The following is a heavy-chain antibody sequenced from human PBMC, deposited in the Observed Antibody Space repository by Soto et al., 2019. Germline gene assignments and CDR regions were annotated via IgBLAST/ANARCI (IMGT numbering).Heavy chain of an antibody. Sequence: EVQLVESGGGLVQPGGSLRLSCAASGFTLSTYDMHWVRQATGKGLEWVAALSYAGDTYYPGSVKGRFTVSREGAKNSLYLQMNSLTAGDTAVYYCAKGPHPASGYYYMDVWGKGTTVTVSS. CDR1: GFTLSTYD. CDR3: AKGPHPASGYYYMDV. V-gene: IGHV3-13*01. D-gene: IGHD3-10*01. J-gene: IGHJ6*03. CDR2: LSYAGDT.